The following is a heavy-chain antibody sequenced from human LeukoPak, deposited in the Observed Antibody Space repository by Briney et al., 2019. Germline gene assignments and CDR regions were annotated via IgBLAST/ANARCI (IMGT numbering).Heavy chain of an antibody. D-gene: IGHD1-26*01. Sequence: GGSLRLSCAASGFTFSRYAMDWVRQTPGKGLEWVAVISYDGSYKDYADSVKGRFTISRDNSKNTLYLHMNSLRPEDTAVYYCARLMRLSSSGGTYSASQIDYWGQGTLVTVPS. CDR2: ISYDGSYK. J-gene: IGHJ4*02. V-gene: IGHV3-30*04. CDR1: GFTFSRYA. CDR3: ARLMRLSSSGGTYSASQIDY.